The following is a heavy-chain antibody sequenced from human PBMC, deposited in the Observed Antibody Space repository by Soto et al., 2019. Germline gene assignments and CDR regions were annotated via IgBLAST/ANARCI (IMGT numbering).Heavy chain of an antibody. Sequence: QVQLVQSGGEVKKPGASVKVSCKASGYIFIPYYIHWVRQAPGQGLEWMAITNPNGRSTHYAQKFQGRVTVTSDTSTSTVSMELNSLGSDDTAVYFCARSLLQGDFWGQGTLVTVSS. J-gene: IGHJ4*02. CDR1: GYIFIPYY. V-gene: IGHV1-46*01. CDR2: TNPNGRST. CDR3: ARSLLQGDF. D-gene: IGHD2-21*01.